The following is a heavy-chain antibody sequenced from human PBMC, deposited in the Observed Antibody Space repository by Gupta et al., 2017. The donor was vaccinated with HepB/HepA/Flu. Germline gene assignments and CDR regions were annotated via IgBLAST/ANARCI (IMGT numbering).Heavy chain of an antibody. Sequence: QLQLQESGPGLVKPSATLSLTCTVSGGSISTGIYYWGWIRQPPGKGLEWIGSIYYSGSTYYNPSLKSRATGSVDTSKKQFYLKLSSVIATDTSLDFCARQAIVGATRYFDNWGKGTLVTVSS. CDR1: GGSISTGIYY. D-gene: IGHD1-26*01. CDR2: IYYSGST. V-gene: IGHV4-39*01. CDR3: ARQAIVGATRYFDN. J-gene: IGHJ4*02.